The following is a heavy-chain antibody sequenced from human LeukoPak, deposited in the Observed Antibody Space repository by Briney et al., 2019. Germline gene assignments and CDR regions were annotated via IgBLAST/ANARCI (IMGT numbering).Heavy chain of an antibody. CDR1: GFPFSSFA. Sequence: GGSLRLSCAASGFPFSSFAMHWVRQAPGKGLEYVSAISSNGGSTYYANSVKSRFTISRDNSKNTLYLQMGSLRAEDMAVYYCAREPRSYYYYYMDVWGKGTTVTVSS. J-gene: IGHJ6*03. V-gene: IGHV3-64*01. CDR3: AREPRSYYYYYMDV. CDR2: ISSNGGST.